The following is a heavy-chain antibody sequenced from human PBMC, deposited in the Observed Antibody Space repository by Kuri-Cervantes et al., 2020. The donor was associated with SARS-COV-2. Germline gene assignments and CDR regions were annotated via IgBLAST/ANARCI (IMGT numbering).Heavy chain of an antibody. CDR3: ASRPYSSGWYEGIDY. CDR2: IIPIFGTA. V-gene: IGHV1-69*13. Sequence: SVKVSCKASGGTFSSYAISWVRQAPGQGLEWMGRIIPIFGTANYAQKFQGRVTITADESTSTAYMELSSLRSEGTAVYYCASRPYSSGWYEGIDYWGQGTLVTVSS. CDR1: GGTFSSYA. J-gene: IGHJ4*02. D-gene: IGHD6-19*01.